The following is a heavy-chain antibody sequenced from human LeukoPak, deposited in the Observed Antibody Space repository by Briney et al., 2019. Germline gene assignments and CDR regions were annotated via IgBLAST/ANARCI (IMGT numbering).Heavy chain of an antibody. D-gene: IGHD3-22*01. CDR2: MNPNSGNT. Sequence: ASVKVSCKASGYTFTSYDINWVRQATGQGLEWMGWMNPNSGNTGYAQKFQGRVTMTRSTSISTAYMELSSLRSEDTAVYYCARVLPAWATYYYDSSGYYTFDYWGQGTLVTVSS. CDR3: ARVLPAWATYYYDSSGYYTFDY. V-gene: IGHV1-8*01. J-gene: IGHJ4*02. CDR1: GYTFTSYD.